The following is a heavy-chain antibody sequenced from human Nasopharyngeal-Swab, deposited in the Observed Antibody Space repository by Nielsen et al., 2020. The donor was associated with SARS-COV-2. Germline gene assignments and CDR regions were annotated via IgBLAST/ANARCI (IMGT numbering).Heavy chain of an antibody. Sequence: GESLKISCAASGFTFSSYAMSWVRQAPGKGLEWVSAISSSGGSTYYADSVKGRFTISRDNSKNTLYLQMNSLRAEDTAVYYCAKDVKYSSSNWFDPWGQGTLVTVSS. CDR1: GFTFSSYA. CDR2: ISSSGGST. J-gene: IGHJ5*02. CDR3: AKDVKYSSSNWFDP. V-gene: IGHV3-23*01. D-gene: IGHD6-13*01.